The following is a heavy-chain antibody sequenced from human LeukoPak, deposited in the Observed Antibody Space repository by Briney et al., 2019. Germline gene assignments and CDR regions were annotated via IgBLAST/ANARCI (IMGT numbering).Heavy chain of an antibody. D-gene: IGHD6-19*01. Sequence: ASVKVSCKASGYTFTSYYMHWVRQAPGQGLEWMGIINPSGGSTSYAQKFQGRVTMTRDTSTSTAYMELRSLRSDDTAVYYCARYRGAVAGTYGMAVWGQGTTVTVSS. CDR1: GYTFTSYY. CDR3: ARYRGAVAGTYGMAV. J-gene: IGHJ6*02. CDR2: INPSGGST. V-gene: IGHV1-46*01.